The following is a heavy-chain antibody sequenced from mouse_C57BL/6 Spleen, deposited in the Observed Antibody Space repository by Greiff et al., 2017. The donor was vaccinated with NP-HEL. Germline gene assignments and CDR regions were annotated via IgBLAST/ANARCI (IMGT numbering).Heavy chain of an antibody. J-gene: IGHJ2*01. CDR1: GFTFSSYA. Sequence: EVKLMESGEGLVKPGGSLKLSCAASGFTFSSYAMSWVRQTPEKRLEWVAYISSGGDYIYYADTVKGRFTISRDNARNTLYLQMSSLKSEDTAMYYCTRDGGDYGFYYFDYWGQGTTLTVSS. CDR2: ISSGGDYI. D-gene: IGHD1-1*02. V-gene: IGHV5-9-1*02. CDR3: TRDGGDYGFYYFDY.